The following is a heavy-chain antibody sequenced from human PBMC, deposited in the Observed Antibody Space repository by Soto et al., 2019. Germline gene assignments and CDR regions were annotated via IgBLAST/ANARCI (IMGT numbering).Heavy chain of an antibody. Sequence: ASVKVSCKTSGYTFTNYHIHWVRQAPGQGLEWLGIINPSDGGTGYAQKFQGRVTMTRDTSTSTVYIDMSSLRSEDTAVYYCARVAHQSLDYWGLGTLVTVSS. CDR3: ARVAHQSLDY. CDR2: INPSDGGT. V-gene: IGHV1-46*01. J-gene: IGHJ4*02. D-gene: IGHD5-12*01. CDR1: GYTFTNYH.